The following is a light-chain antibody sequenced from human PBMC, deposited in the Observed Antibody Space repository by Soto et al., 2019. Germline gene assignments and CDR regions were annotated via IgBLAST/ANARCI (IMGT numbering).Light chain of an antibody. J-gene: IGKJ1*01. CDR3: TQGTHWPRT. V-gene: IGKV2-30*01. Sequence: DVVLTQSPLSLPVNFGQPPSISCRSSKSLVYSDGNTHLSWFHQRPGQSPRRLIYRVSSRDSGVPDRFSGSGSGTDFTLEISRVEAEDVGIYFCTQGTHWPRTFGQGTKVEVK. CDR1: KSLVYSDGNTH. CDR2: RVS.